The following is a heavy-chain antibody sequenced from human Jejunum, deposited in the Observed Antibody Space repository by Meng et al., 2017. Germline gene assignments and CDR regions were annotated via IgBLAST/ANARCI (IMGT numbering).Heavy chain of an antibody. Sequence: GESLKISCAASGFPFSDSAVHWVRQASGKGLEWVGRIRSKAHSYATTYAASLQGRFTISRDDSKNTAYLQMNSLKTEDTAVYYCTRLPEEMATKWGFDYWGQGTLVTVSS. J-gene: IGHJ4*02. CDR2: IRSKAHSYAT. CDR1: GFPFSDSA. CDR3: TRLPEEMATKWGFDY. D-gene: IGHD5-24*01. V-gene: IGHV3-73*01.